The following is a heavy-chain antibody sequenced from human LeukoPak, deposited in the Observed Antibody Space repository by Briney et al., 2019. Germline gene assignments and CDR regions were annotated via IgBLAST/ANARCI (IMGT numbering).Heavy chain of an antibody. V-gene: IGHV3-23*01. Sequence: PGGTLRLSCPASGFIFSNYALMWLRQSPRKGPEWVSAIRGSGGGTFYADPVKGRFTISRDNSKNTLYLQMNGLRAEDTAVYYCARDPNGDYIGAFDMWGRGTLVTVSS. CDR2: IRGSGGGT. D-gene: IGHD4-17*01. CDR1: GFIFSNYA. CDR3: ARDPNGDYIGAFDM. J-gene: IGHJ3*02.